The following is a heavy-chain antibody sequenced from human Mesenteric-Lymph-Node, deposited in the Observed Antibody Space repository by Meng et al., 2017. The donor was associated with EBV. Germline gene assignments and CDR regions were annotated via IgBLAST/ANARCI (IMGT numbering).Heavy chain of an antibody. Sequence: GRLVGSGGGVVQTGRSLRLSCGASGVTFSDYFMSWVRQAPGKGLEWIAYISGSGDAVYYADSVKGRFTVSRDNAKNSLYLQLNSLRVDDTAVYYCARFLYSSAYYWGLGTLVTVSS. CDR3: ARFLYSSAYY. CDR1: GVTFSDYF. D-gene: IGHD6-6*01. CDR2: ISGSGDAV. J-gene: IGHJ4*02. V-gene: IGHV3-11*01.